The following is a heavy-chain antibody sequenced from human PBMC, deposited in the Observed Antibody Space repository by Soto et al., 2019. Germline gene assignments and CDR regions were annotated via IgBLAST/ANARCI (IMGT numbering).Heavy chain of an antibody. CDR3: VRGGYMHACDI. D-gene: IGHD6-13*01. Sequence: EVQLVESGGGLVQPGGSLRLSCAASGFTFSSYWMYWVRQAPGKGLEWVSHMNNDGSYTIYAESVKGGFTFSRDNAKNTLYLQLSRLRAEDTAVYYCVRGGYMHACDIWGQGTMVTVSS. CDR1: GFTFSSYW. V-gene: IGHV3-74*01. CDR2: MNNDGSYT. J-gene: IGHJ3*02.